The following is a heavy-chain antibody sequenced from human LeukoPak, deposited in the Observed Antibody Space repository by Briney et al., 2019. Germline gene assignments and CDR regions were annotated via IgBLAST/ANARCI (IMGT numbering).Heavy chain of an antibody. CDR1: GFTFDDYG. CDR2: INWNGGST. V-gene: IGHV3-20*04. D-gene: IGHD6-19*01. CDR3: AREAGIAVASNWFDP. J-gene: IGHJ5*02. Sequence: GGSLRLSCAASGFTFDDYGMSWVRQAPGKGLERVSGINWNGGSTGYADSVKGRFTISRDNAKNSLYLQMNSLRAEDTALYYCAREAGIAVASNWFDPWGQGTLVTVSS.